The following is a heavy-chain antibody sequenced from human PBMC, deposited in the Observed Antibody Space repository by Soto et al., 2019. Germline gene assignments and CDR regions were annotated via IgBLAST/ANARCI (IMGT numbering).Heavy chain of an antibody. CDR3: VRGLYTGYEWGDH. CDR1: GYTFISYD. CDR2: MKPNRGNT. V-gene: IGHV1-8*01. J-gene: IGHJ4*02. Sequence: VQLVQSGAEVKKPGASVKVSCKASGYTFISYDINWVRQAPGQGLEWMGWMKPNRGNTDYAQKFQGRVTMTKNTSITTAYMELRSLTSEDTAVYFCVRGLYTGYEWGDHWGQGTLITVSS. D-gene: IGHD5-12*01.